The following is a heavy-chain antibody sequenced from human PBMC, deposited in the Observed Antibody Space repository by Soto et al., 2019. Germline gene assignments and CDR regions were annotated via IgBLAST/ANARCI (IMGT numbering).Heavy chain of an antibody. J-gene: IGHJ4*02. CDR2: IYSGGST. V-gene: IGHV3-66*01. CDR1: GFTVSTKY. Sequence: PGGSLRLSCAASGFTVSTKYMCWVRQAPGKGLEWVSVIYSGGSTFYADSVRGRFTISRDNSKNTVNLQMNSLRAEETAVYYCARDPWAADYWGQGTLVTVSS. D-gene: IGHD3-16*01. CDR3: ARDPWAADY.